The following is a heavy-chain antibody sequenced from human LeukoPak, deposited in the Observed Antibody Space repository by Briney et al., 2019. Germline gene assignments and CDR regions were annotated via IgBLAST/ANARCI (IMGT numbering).Heavy chain of an antibody. CDR2: INPSGGST. CDR3: AGEPAVPAAGYYFDY. J-gene: IGHJ4*02. Sequence: ASVQVSCQASGYTFTSYYMHWVRQAPGQGLEWMGIINPSGGSTSYAQKFQGRVTMTRDTSTSTVYMELSSLRSEDTAVYYCAGEPAVPAAGYYFDYWGQGTLVTVSS. D-gene: IGHD2-2*01. V-gene: IGHV1-46*01. CDR1: GYTFTSYY.